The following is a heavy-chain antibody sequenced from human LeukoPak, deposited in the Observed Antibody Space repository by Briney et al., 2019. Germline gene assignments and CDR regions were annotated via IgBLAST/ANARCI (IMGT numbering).Heavy chain of an antibody. Sequence: GASVKVSCKASGYTFTSYGISWVRQAPGQGLEWMGWISAYNGNTNYAQKPQGRVTMTTDTSTSTAYMELRSLRSEDTAVYYCTQAGPSYYDAFDIWGQGTMVTVSS. D-gene: IGHD6-13*01. CDR2: ISAYNGNT. CDR3: TQAGPSYYDAFDI. CDR1: GYTFTSYG. J-gene: IGHJ3*02. V-gene: IGHV1-18*01.